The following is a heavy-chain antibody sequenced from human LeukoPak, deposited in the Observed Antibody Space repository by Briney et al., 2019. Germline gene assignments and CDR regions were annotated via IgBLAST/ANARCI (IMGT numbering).Heavy chain of an antibody. D-gene: IGHD3-16*01. CDR1: GYRFTDDY. CDR3: APTSEAYTSNWSV. V-gene: IGHV1-2*02. CDR2: INPDTDFS. J-gene: IGHJ4*02. Sequence: ASVKVSCKTSGYRFTDDYIHWVRQAPGQGLEWMGWINPDTDFSNYAPKFRGRVIMTRDTSISTAYLEVRRLTFDDTAIYYCAPTSEAYTSNWSVWGQGTLVTVSP.